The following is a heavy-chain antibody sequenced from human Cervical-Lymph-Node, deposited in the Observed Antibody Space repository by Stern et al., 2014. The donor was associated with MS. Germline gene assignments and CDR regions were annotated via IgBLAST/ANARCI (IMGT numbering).Heavy chain of an antibody. J-gene: IGHJ6*02. CDR3: ARDFHGDYVLSPYYYYGMDV. V-gene: IGHV3-48*02. CDR2: ISSSSSTI. Sequence: EVHLVESGGGLVQPGGSLRLSCAASGFTFSSYSMNWVRQAPGKGLEWVSYISSSSSTIYYADSVKGRFTISRDNAKNSLYLQMNSLRDEDTAVYYCARDFHGDYVLSPYYYYGMDVWGQGTTVTVSS. D-gene: IGHD4-17*01. CDR1: GFTFSSYS.